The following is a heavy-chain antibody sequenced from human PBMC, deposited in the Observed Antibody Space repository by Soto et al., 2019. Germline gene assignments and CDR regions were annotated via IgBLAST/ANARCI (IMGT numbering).Heavy chain of an antibody. CDR3: ARDSQGCDY. CDR1: GYTFTNYA. D-gene: IGHD6-19*01. J-gene: IGHJ4*02. CDR2: INAGNGNT. V-gene: IGHV1-3*01. Sequence: QVQLVQSGAEVKKPGASVKVSCKASGYTFTNYAMHWVRQAPGQRLEWMGWINAGNGNTKYSQKFQDRVTITRDTYASTAYMELSSLTSEDKAVYYCARDSQGCDYWGPGTLVTVSS.